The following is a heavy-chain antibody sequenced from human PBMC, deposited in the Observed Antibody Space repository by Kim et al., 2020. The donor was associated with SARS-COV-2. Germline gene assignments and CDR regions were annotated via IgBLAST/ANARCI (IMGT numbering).Heavy chain of an antibody. J-gene: IGHJ4*02. CDR1: GYSFDTHW. V-gene: IGHV5-51*01. Sequence: GESLKISCKGFGYSFDTHWIGWVRQMPGKGLEWMGVYYPDDSDTRYSPSFEGHVTMSGDKSISTAYLQWSSVEASDVAMYYCARFKYYDNSGYIRGYFDFWGQGTLVTVSS. D-gene: IGHD3-22*01. CDR2: YYPDDSDT. CDR3: ARFKYYDNSGYIRGYFDF.